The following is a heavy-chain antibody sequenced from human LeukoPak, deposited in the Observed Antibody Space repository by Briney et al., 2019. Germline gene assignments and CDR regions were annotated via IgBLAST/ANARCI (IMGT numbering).Heavy chain of an antibody. V-gene: IGHV3-23*01. Sequence: GGSLRLSCAASGFTFSSYGMSWVRQAPGKGLEWVSAISGSGSSTFYADSVKGRFTISRDNSKNTLYLQMDSLSAEGTAVFYCAREGDASGYSYSRYWGQGTLVTVSS. CDR1: GFTFSSYG. J-gene: IGHJ4*02. D-gene: IGHD3-22*01. CDR2: ISGSGSST. CDR3: AREGDASGYSYSRY.